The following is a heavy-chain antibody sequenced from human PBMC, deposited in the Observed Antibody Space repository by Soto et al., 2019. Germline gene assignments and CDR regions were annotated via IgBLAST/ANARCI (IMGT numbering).Heavy chain of an antibody. CDR2: FSAYTGNT. Sequence: ASVKVSCQASSYTFTSYGICWVGQAPGQGLQWMGGFSAYTGNTNYAPKLQGRVTITTDTSTSTAYMELRSLRSDDTAVSYCARVENWNYMGGGNYSDYWG. CDR1: SYTFTSYG. V-gene: IGHV1-18*01. J-gene: IGHJ4*01. D-gene: IGHD1-7*01. CDR3: ARVENWNYMGGGNYSDY.